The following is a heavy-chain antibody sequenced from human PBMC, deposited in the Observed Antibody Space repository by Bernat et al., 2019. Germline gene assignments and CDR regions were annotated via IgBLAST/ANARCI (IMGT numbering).Heavy chain of an antibody. CDR3: ARPTAVACTDLDY. CDR2: INAGNGNT. Sequence: QVQLVQSGAEMKKPGASVKVSCKASGYTFTSYAMHWVRQAPGQRLEWMGWINAGNGNTKYSQKFQGRVTITRDTSASTAYMELSSLRSEDTAVYYCARPTAVACTDLDYWGQGTLVTVSS. D-gene: IGHD6-19*01. J-gene: IGHJ4*02. CDR1: GYTFTSYA. V-gene: IGHV1-3*01.